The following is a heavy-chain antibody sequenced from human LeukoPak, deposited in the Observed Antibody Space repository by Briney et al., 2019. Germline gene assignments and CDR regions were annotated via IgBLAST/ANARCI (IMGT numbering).Heavy chain of an antibody. CDR3: ARLRGSGWPYYFDY. Sequence: SVNVSCKASRGTFSSYAISWVRQGPGQGLEWMGGSIPIFGTANYAQKFKGRVTITTAESTSTAYMELSSLRSEDTAVYYCARLRGSGWPYYFDYWGQGNLVTVSS. V-gene: IGHV1-69*05. CDR1: RGTFSSYA. J-gene: IGHJ4*02. CDR2: SIPIFGTA. D-gene: IGHD6-19*01.